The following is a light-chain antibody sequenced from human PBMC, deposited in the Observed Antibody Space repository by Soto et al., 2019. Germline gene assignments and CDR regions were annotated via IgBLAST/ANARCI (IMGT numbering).Light chain of an antibody. CDR2: GAS. Sequence: EIVMTQSPATLSVSPGERATLSCRASQSVSSNLAWYQQKPGQAPRLLIYGASTRATGIPARFSGSRSGTEFTLTIASLQSEDFAVYNCQHYDTWPRAFGQGTKVEIK. V-gene: IGKV3-15*01. CDR1: QSVSSN. CDR3: QHYDTWPRA. J-gene: IGKJ1*01.